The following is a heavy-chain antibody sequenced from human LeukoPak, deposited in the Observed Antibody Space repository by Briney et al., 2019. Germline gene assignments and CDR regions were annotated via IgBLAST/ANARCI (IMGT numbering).Heavy chain of an antibody. CDR2: IIPILGIA. CDR3: ARGPLMTTVTTNYFDY. J-gene: IGHJ4*02. D-gene: IGHD4-17*01. V-gene: IGHV1-69*04. Sequence: SVKVSCKASGGTFSSYAISWVRQAPGQGLEWMGRIIPILGIANYAQKFQGRVTITADKSTSTAYMELSSLRSEDTAVYYCARGPLMTTVTTNYFDYWGQGTLVTVSS. CDR1: GGTFSSYA.